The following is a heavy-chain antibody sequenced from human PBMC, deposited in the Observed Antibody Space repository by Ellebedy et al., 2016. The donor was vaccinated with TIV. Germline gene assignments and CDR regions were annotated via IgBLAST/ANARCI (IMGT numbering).Heavy chain of an antibody. D-gene: IGHD2-21*02. CDR1: GFTFSNYG. Sequence: PGGSLRLSCAASGFTFSNYGMHWVRQAQGKGLEWVAFIRYDGSNKYYADSMKGRFPISRDNSKNTLYLQMNSLRPEDTAVYYCAGDGWASCGGDCYSLYGMDVWGQGTTVTVSS. CDR2: IRYDGSNK. V-gene: IGHV3-30*02. CDR3: AGDGWASCGGDCYSLYGMDV. J-gene: IGHJ6*02.